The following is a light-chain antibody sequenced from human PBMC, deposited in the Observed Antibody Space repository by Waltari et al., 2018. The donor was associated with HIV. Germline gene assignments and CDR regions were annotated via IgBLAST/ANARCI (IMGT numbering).Light chain of an antibody. Sequence: QSALTQPPSASGSPGQSVTISCTGTSSDVGGYNYVSWYQQHPGKAPKLMIYEVSKLPSGVPDRFSGSKSGNTASLTVSGLQAEDEADYYCSPCAGSNNGVFGGGTKLTVL. CDR2: EVS. CDR1: SSDVGGYNY. CDR3: SPCAGSNNGV. V-gene: IGLV2-8*01. J-gene: IGLJ3*02.